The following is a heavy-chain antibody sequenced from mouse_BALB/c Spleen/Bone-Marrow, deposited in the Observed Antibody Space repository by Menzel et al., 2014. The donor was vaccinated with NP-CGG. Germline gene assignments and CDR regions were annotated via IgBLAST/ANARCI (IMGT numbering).Heavy chain of an antibody. V-gene: IGHV1-7*01. D-gene: IGHD4-1*01. CDR3: ARSRTGTYFDY. CDR1: GYTFTSYW. Sequence: QVQLQQPGAELAKPGASVKMSCKASGYTFTSYWMHWVKQRPGQGLEWIGYINPSTGYTEYNQKFKDKATLTADKSSSTAYMQLSSLTSEDSAVYYCARSRTGTYFDYWGQDTTLTVSS. CDR2: INPSTGYT. J-gene: IGHJ2*01.